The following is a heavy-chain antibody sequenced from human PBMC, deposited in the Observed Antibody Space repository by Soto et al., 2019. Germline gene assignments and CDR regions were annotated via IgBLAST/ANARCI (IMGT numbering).Heavy chain of an antibody. J-gene: IGHJ6*02. Sequence: QVQLQESGPGLVKPSQTLSLTCTVSGGSINSGGYYWSWIRQHPGKGLEWIGYIYYSESTFYNPSLKSRVTISVDTSKHQFSLKLSSVTAADTAVYYCAASCVACGGFNYYGMDVWGQGTTVTVSS. CDR1: GGSINSGGYY. D-gene: IGHD2-21*01. V-gene: IGHV4-31*03. CDR3: AASCVACGGFNYYGMDV. CDR2: IYYSEST.